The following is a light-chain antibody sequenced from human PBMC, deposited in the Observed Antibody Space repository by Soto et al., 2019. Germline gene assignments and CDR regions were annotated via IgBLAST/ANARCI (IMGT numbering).Light chain of an antibody. CDR3: QQYNNWPPLT. CDR2: GAS. V-gene: IGKV3-15*01. J-gene: IGKJ4*01. Sequence: VMTQSPSTVSVSPGERATLSCRASQSVSSNLASYQQKPRHAPRLLIYGASTRATGIPARCSGSGSGTEFTLTITSLQSEDFAVYYCQQYNNWPPLTFGGGTKVDIK. CDR1: QSVSSN.